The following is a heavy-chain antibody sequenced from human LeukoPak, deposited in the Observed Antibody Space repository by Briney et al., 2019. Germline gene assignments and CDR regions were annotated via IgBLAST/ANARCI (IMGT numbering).Heavy chain of an antibody. V-gene: IGHV1-18*01. Sequence: ASVKVSCKASGYTFTSYGISWVRQAPGQGLEWMGWTSAYNGNTNYAQKLQGRVTMTTDTSTSTAYMELRSLRSDDTAVYYCARDDGYCSGGSCPNDYWGQGTLVTVSS. CDR2: TSAYNGNT. J-gene: IGHJ4*02. D-gene: IGHD2-15*01. CDR3: ARDDGYCSGGSCPNDY. CDR1: GYTFTSYG.